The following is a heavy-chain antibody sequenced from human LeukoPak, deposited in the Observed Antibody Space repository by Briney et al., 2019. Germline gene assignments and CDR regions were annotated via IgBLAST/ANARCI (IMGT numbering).Heavy chain of an antibody. J-gene: IGHJ6*03. V-gene: IGHV4-38-2*01. Sequence: SETLSLTCGVSGYSISSDYYWGCSRQPPGKGLGWIFILYHGSTTYYDPSLKSRVTILAETSKNHFSLKLNSVTAADAAVYYCARAKLEWVSIYYYYYMDVGGQGTTVTVPS. CDR3: ARAKLEWVSIYYYYYMDV. D-gene: IGHD3-3*01. CDR2: LYHGSTT. CDR1: GYSISSDYY.